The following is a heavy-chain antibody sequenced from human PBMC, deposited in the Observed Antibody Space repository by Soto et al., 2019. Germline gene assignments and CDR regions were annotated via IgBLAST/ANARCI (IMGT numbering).Heavy chain of an antibody. CDR3: ASSRLGGTGYYYGMDV. D-gene: IGHD3-16*01. Sequence: QVQLVQSGAEVKKPGSSVKVSCKASGGTFSSYAISWVRQAPGQGLEWMGGIIPIFGTADYAQKFQGRVTITADESTSTAYMELRSLRSEDPAVYYCASSRLGGTGYYYGMDVWGQGTTGTVSS. CDR2: IIPIFGTA. V-gene: IGHV1-69*12. CDR1: GGTFSSYA. J-gene: IGHJ6*02.